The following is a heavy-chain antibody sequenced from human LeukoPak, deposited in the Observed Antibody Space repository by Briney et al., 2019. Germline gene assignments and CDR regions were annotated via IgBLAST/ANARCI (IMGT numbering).Heavy chain of an antibody. CDR3: ARDGEIAVAGTSHYYYYGMDV. CDR2: ITSSGSAI. CDR1: GFTFSSYE. Sequence: GGSVRLSCAASGFTFSSYEMNWVRQAPGKGLEWVSYITSSGSAIYYADSVKGRFAISRDNAKNSLYLQMNSLRAEDTAVYYCARDGEIAVAGTSHYYYYGMDVWGQGTTVTVSS. J-gene: IGHJ6*02. V-gene: IGHV3-48*03. D-gene: IGHD6-13*01.